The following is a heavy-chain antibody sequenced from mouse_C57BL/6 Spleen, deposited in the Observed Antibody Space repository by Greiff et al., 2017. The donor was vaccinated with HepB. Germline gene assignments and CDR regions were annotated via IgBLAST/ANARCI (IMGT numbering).Heavy chain of an antibody. V-gene: IGHV1-59*01. D-gene: IGHD2-4*01. CDR1: GYTFTSYW. J-gene: IGHJ3*01. Sequence: QVQLQQPGAELVRPGTSVKLSCKASGYTFTSYWMHWVKQRPGQGLEWIGVIDPSDSYTNYNQKFKGKATLTVDTSSSTAYMQLSSLTSEDSAVYYCAIKGIYYDYDGPLAYWGQGTLVTVSA. CDR3: AIKGIYYDYDGPLAY. CDR2: IDPSDSYT.